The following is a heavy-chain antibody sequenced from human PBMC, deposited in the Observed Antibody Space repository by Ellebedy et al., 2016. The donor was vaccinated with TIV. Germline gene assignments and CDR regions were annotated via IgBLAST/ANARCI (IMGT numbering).Heavy chain of an antibody. D-gene: IGHD6-19*01. Sequence: AASVKVSCKASGYTFTGYYMHWARQAPGQGLEWMGWINPNSGGTNYAQKFQGRVTMTRDTSISTAYMELSRLRSDDTAVYYCANGGPWLDRTNFDYWGQGTLVTVSS. CDR1: GYTFTGYY. V-gene: IGHV1-2*02. CDR2: INPNSGGT. J-gene: IGHJ4*02. CDR3: ANGGPWLDRTNFDY.